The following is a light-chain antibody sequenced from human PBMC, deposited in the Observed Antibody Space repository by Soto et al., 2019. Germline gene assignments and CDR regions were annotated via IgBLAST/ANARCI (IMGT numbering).Light chain of an antibody. Sequence: QALLTQPPPVSGAPGQRVTISCTGSSSHIGAGYDVHWYQQLPGTAPKLLIYGNNNRPSGVPDRFSGSKSGTSASLAITGLQAEDEADYYCQSYDSSLSDWVFGTGTKVTVL. CDR3: QSYDSSLSDWV. CDR1: SSHIGAGYD. J-gene: IGLJ1*01. CDR2: GNN. V-gene: IGLV1-40*01.